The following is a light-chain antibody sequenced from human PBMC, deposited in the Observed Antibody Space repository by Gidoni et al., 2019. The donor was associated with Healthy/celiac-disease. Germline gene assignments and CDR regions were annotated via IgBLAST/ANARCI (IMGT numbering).Light chain of an antibody. CDR3: QQYGSSPPKYT. Sequence: ELVLTQSPGTLSLSPGERATLSCRASQSVSSSYLAWYQQKPGQAPRLLISGASSRATGIPDRFSGSGSGTDFTLTISRLEPEDFAVYYCQQYGSSPPKYTFGQGTKLEIK. V-gene: IGKV3-20*01. CDR2: GAS. CDR1: QSVSSSY. J-gene: IGKJ2*01.